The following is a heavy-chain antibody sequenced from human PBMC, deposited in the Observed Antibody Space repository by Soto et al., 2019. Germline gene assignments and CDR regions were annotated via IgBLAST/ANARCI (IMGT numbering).Heavy chain of an antibody. J-gene: IGHJ4*02. CDR2: IYHSGST. Sequence: SETLSLTCAVSGGSISSGGYSWSWIRQPPGKGLEWIGYIYHSGSTYYNPSLKSRVTISVDRSKNQFSLKLSSVTAADTAVYYCARGDSGGYSYGFDYWGQGTLVTVSS. CDR1: GGSISSGGYS. CDR3: ARGDSGGYSYGFDY. V-gene: IGHV4-30-2*01. D-gene: IGHD5-18*01.